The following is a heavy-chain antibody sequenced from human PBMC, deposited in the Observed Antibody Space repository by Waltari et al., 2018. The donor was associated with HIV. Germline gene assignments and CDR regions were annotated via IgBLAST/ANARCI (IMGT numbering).Heavy chain of an antibody. CDR3: AKDRSGSLHYFYYYGMDV. CDR1: GFLCRGPV. Sequence: QVQLVESGGGVVRPGGSLRLSCSASGFLCRGPVLLWVRPAPGKGLEWVAATSFDGTNNYYAHSVKGRFTISRDNIKNILHLQMNRLKIEDMAVYYCAKDRSGSLHYFYYYGMDVWGKGTTVAVSS. V-gene: IGHV3-30*01. J-gene: IGHJ6*04. D-gene: IGHD3-22*01. CDR2: TSFDGTNN.